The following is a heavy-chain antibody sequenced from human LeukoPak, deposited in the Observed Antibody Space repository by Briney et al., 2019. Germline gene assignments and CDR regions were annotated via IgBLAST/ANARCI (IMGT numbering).Heavy chain of an antibody. CDR1: GFTFTTYA. Sequence: GGSLRLSCEASGFTFTTYAMSWVRQAPGKGLEWVSAISNSGVSTYYADSVKGRFTISRDNSKNTLHLQMNSLRAEDTAVYYCARACSGGTCYLAAFDIWGQGTMVTVSS. D-gene: IGHD2-15*01. CDR2: ISNSGVST. J-gene: IGHJ3*02. V-gene: IGHV3-23*01. CDR3: ARACSGGTCYLAAFDI.